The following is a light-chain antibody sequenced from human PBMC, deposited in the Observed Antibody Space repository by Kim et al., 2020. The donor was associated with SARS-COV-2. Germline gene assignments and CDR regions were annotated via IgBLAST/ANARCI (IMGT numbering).Light chain of an antibody. CDR1: NIGGKS. CDR3: QVWDSSSDHVV. V-gene: IGLV3-21*04. Sequence: AQGKTARITCGGNNIGGKSVHWYQQKPGQAHVLVINYDSDRPSGIPERFSGSNSGNTATLTISRVEAGDEADYYCQVWDSSSDHVVFGGGTQLTVL. J-gene: IGLJ2*01. CDR2: YDS.